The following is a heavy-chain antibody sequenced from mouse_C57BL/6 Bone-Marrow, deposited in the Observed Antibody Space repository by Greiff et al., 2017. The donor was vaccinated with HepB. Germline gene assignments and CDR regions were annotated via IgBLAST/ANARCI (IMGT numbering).Heavy chain of an antibody. CDR1: GFTFSSYA. J-gene: IGHJ3*01. V-gene: IGHV5-9-1*02. CDR2: ISSGGDDT. Sequence: EVKLVESGEGLVKPGGSLKLSCAASGFTFSSYAMSWVRQTPEKRLEWVAYISSGGDDTYYADTVKGRFTISRDNARNTLYLQMSSLKSEDTAMYYCTRDFYYYGSSPWFAYWGQGTLVTVSA. D-gene: IGHD1-1*01. CDR3: TRDFYYYGSSPWFAY.